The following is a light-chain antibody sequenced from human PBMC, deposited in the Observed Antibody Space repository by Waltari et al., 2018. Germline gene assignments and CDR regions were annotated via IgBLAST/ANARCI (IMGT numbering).Light chain of an antibody. CDR3: SSYTSSSTPRVV. V-gene: IGLV2-14*01. J-gene: IGLJ2*01. CDR1: SNDARGYNA. CDR2: EVS. Sequence: PATVRDRPGESITISSPGTSNDARGYNAVSWYQQHPGKAPKLMSYEVSNRPSGVSNRFSGSKSGNTASLTISGLQAEDEADYYCSSYTSSSTPRVVFGGGTKLTVL.